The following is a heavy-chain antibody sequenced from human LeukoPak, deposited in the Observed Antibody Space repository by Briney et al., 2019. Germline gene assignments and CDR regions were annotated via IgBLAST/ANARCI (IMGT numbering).Heavy chain of an antibody. CDR1: GGSISSYY. V-gene: IGHV4-59*08. CDR2: IYYSGST. Sequence: LETLSLTCTVSGGSISSYYWSWIRQPPGKGLEWIGYIYYSGSTNYNPSLKSRVTISVDTSKNQFSLKLSSVTAADTAVYYCARHEDGGWYGDLDYWGQGTLVTVSS. D-gene: IGHD6-19*01. J-gene: IGHJ4*02. CDR3: ARHEDGGWYGDLDY.